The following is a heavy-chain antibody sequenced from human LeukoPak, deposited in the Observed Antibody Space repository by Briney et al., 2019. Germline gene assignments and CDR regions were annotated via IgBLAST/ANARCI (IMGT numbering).Heavy chain of an antibody. CDR2: IHTSGST. CDR1: GGSISSYF. J-gene: IGHJ4*02. CDR3: AREPRQEGFGN. Sequence: SETLSLTCTVSGGSISSYFCSWIRQPAGKGLEWIGRIHTSGSTNYNSSLKSRVTMSVDTSKNQFSLNLSSVTAADTAVYYCAREPRQEGFGNWGQGTLVTVSS. V-gene: IGHV4-4*07.